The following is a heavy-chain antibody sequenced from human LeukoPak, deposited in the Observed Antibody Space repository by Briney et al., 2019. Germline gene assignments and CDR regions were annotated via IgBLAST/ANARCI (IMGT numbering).Heavy chain of an antibody. CDR1: GFTFSSYS. V-gene: IGHV3-21*04. CDR3: AKDGSSGYYYVSAFDI. D-gene: IGHD3-22*01. Sequence: GGSLRLSCAASGFTFSSYSMNWVRQAPGKGLEWVSSISSSSSYIYYADSVKGRFTISRDNAKNSLYLQMNSLRAEDTAVYYCAKDGSSGYYYVSAFDIWGQGTMVTVSS. J-gene: IGHJ3*02. CDR2: ISSSSSYI.